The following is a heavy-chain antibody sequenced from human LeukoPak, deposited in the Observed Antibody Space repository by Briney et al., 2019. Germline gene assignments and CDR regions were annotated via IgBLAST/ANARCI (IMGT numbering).Heavy chain of an antibody. V-gene: IGHV4-31*03. D-gene: IGHD3-22*01. Sequence: PSETLSLTCTVSGGSIGSGGYYWSWIRQHPGKGLEWIGYIYYSGSTYYNPSLKSRVTISVDTSKNQFSLKLSSVTAADTAVYYCARALGNYYDSSGYLDYWGQGTLVTVSS. CDR2: IYYSGST. CDR1: GGSIGSGGYY. CDR3: ARALGNYYDSSGYLDY. J-gene: IGHJ4*02.